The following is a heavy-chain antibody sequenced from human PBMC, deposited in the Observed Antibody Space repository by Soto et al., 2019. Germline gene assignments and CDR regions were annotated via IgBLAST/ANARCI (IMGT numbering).Heavy chain of an antibody. CDR3: ATVSRCSGIACKQAIDY. Sequence: LRLSCAASGFTFSNAWMYWVRQAPGKGLEWVGRIKSKTDGETTDFAAPVKGRFTISRDDSKNTLFLQMNSLKTEDTAVYYCATVSRCSGIACKQAIDYWGQGTLVTVSS. CDR2: IKSKTDGETT. V-gene: IGHV3-15*01. CDR1: GFTFSNAW. J-gene: IGHJ4*02. D-gene: IGHD2-15*01.